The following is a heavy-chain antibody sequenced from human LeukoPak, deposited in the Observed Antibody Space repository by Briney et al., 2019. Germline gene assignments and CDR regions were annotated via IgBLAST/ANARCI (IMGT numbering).Heavy chain of an antibody. CDR1: GYSISSGYY. D-gene: IGHD6-13*01. CDR3: ARERGSSSWSKVFDY. J-gene: IGHJ4*02. CDR2: IYHSGST. Sequence: SETLSLTCTVSGYSISSGYYWGWIRQPPGKGLEWIGSIYHSGSTYYNPSLKSRVTISVDTSKNQFSLKLSSVTAADTAVYYCARERGSSSWSKVFDYWGQGTLVTVSS. V-gene: IGHV4-38-2*02.